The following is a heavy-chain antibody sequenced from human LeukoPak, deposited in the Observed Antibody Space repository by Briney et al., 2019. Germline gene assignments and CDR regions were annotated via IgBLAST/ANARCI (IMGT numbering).Heavy chain of an antibody. V-gene: IGHV1-69*05. CDR2: FISNFGTA. CDR1: VGTFSSYA. CDR3: ARVKEMATITEYYYMDV. D-gene: IGHD5-24*01. J-gene: IGHJ6*03. Sequence: SVKVSCKASVGTFSSYAISCVRQAPGQGLGWMGGFISNFGTANNAQKFKGRVTITTDESTSTPYMELSSLRSEDTAVYYCARVKEMATITEYYYMDVWGKGTTVTVSS.